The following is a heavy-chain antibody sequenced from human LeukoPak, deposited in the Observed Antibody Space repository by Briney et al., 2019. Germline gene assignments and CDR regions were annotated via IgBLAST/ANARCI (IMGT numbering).Heavy chain of an antibody. Sequence: SETLSLTCTVSGGSISSSSYYWGWIRQPPGKGLEWIGSIYYSGSTYYNPSLKSRVTMSVDTSKNQFSLKLSSVTAADTAVYYCARELRAATFDPWGQGTLVTVSS. V-gene: IGHV4-39*07. CDR3: ARELRAATFDP. D-gene: IGHD2-15*01. J-gene: IGHJ5*02. CDR1: GGSISSSSYY. CDR2: IYYSGST.